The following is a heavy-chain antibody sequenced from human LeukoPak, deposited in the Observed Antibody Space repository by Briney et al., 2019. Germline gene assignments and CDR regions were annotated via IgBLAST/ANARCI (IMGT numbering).Heavy chain of an antibody. CDR3: AKGGGRSGCDY. CDR2: ISYDGSNK. CDR1: GFTFSSYG. J-gene: IGHJ4*02. V-gene: IGHV3-30*18. D-gene: IGHD6-19*01. Sequence: PGRSLRLSCAASGFTFSSYGMHWVRQAPGKGLEWVAVISYDGSNKYYADSVKGRFTISRDNSKNTLYLQMNSLRAEDTAVYYCAKGGGRSGCDYRGQGTLVTVSS.